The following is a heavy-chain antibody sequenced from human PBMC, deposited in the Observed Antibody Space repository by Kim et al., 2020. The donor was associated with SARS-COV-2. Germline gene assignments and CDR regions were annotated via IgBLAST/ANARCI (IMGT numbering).Heavy chain of an antibody. J-gene: IGHJ6*03. CDR1: GYTFTSYD. Sequence: ASVKVSCKASGYTFTSYDINWVRQATGQGLEWMGWMNPNSGNTGYAQKFQGRVTMTRNTSISTAYMELSSLRSEDTAVYYCARGHLKSIVVVIAPRPYYYYMSVWGKGTPVTVSS. CDR3: ARGHLKSIVVVIAPRPYYYYMSV. D-gene: IGHD2-21*01. V-gene: IGHV1-8*01. CDR2: MNPNSGNT.